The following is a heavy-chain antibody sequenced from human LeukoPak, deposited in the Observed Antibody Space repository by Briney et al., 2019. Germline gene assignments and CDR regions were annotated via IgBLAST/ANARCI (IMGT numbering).Heavy chain of an antibody. CDR1: GFTFSYYS. J-gene: IGHJ4*02. D-gene: IGHD5-12*01. V-gene: IGHV3-21*04. CDR3: ARRVVATGYYFDY. Sequence: PGGSLRLSCAASGFTFSYYSMNWVRQAPGKGLEWVSSISSTSSYIYYADSVKGRFTISRDNDKNSLYLQMNSLRAEDTALYYCARRVVATGYYFDYWGQGTLVTVSS. CDR2: ISSTSSYI.